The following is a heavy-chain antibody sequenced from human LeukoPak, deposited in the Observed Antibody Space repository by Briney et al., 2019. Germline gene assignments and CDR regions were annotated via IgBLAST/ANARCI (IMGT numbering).Heavy chain of an antibody. J-gene: IGHJ4*02. CDR2: IYYSGST. CDR1: GVSISNYY. CDR3: ARGRLRYFDY. V-gene: IGHV4-59*01. D-gene: IGHD3-9*01. Sequence: SETLSLTCTVSGVSISNYYWNWIRQPPGKGLEWIGYIYYSGSTNYNPSLKSRVTISVDTSKNQFSLKLSSVTAADTAVYYCARGRLRYFDYWGQGTLVTVSS.